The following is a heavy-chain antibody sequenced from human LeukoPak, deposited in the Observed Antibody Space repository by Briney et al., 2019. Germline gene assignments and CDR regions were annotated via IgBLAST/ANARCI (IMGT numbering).Heavy chain of an antibody. V-gene: IGHV3-30*18. J-gene: IGHJ4*02. D-gene: IGHD6-19*01. CDR1: GFSFSSYG. CDR3: AKDRLAVALGPHFDY. Sequence: GRSLRLSCAASGFSFSSYGMHWVRKAPGKGLEWVPVISYDGSNKYYADSVKGRFTISRDNSKNTLYLQMNSLRAEDTAVYYCAKDRLAVALGPHFDYWGQGTLVTVSS. CDR2: ISYDGSNK.